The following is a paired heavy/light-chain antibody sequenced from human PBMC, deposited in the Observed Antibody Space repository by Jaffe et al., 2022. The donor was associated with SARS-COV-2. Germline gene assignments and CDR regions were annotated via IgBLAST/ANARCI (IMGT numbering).Light chain of an antibody. V-gene: IGKV1-39*01. J-gene: IGKJ1*01. CDR1: QSISTY. Sequence: DIQMTQSPSSLSASVGDRVTITCRASQSISTYLNWYQQKPGRAPKLLIYTASTLRSGVPSRFRGGGSGTDFTLTISSLQPEDFATYYCQQSYGAPPTFGQGTKVEV. CDR2: TAS. CDR3: QQSYGAPPT.
Heavy chain of an antibody. Sequence: EVQLVESGGGLVKPGGSLRLSCGASGFTFSNAWMSWVRQAPGKGLEWVGRIKSETHGGTTDHAAPVKGRFTVSRDDSENVLFLQMNSLKAEDTAMYYCTTDLMGTPMSHSYYWGQGTLVTVSS. V-gene: IGHV3-15*01. J-gene: IGHJ4*02. CDR2: IKSETHGGTT. CDR1: GFTFSNAW. CDR3: TTDLMGTPMSHSYY. D-gene: IGHD5-18*01.